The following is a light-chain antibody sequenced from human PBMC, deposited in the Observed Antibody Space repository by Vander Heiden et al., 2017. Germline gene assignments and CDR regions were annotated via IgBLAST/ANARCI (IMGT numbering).Light chain of an antibody. CDR2: AAS. V-gene: IGKV1-9*01. Sequence: IQLTPSPSSLSASVGDRVTITCRASQGISSYLAWYQHKPGKAPKLLIYAASTLQSGVPSRFSGSGSGTDFTLTISSLQPEDFATYYCQQLNSYPLTFGGGTKVEIK. J-gene: IGKJ4*01. CDR3: QQLNSYPLT. CDR1: QGISSY.